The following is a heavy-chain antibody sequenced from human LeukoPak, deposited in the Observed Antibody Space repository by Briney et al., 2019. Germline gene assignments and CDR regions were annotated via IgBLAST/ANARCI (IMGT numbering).Heavy chain of an antibody. CDR3: VRAPVVTDIIVAMDV. CDR1: GGSFSGYC. Sequence: AETLSLTCAVYGGSFSGYCSSWIRQPPGKGLEWMSEMNEGGGTNYIPYLKSRVTISVDTSKNQFSLKVSAVTAADTDVCYCVRAPVVTDIIVAMDVWGQGTTVTVSS. D-gene: IGHD2-15*01. V-gene: IGHV4-34*01. J-gene: IGHJ6*02. CDR2: MNEGGGT.